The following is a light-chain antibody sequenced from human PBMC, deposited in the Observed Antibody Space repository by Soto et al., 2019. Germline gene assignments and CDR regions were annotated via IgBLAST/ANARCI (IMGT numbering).Light chain of an antibody. CDR1: SSGFGGYNY. Sequence: QSALTQPPSASGSPGQSVTISCTGTSSGFGGYNYVSWYRQHPGKAPKLMIYEVNKRPSGVPDRFSGSKSGNTASLTVSGLQAEDEGDYYCSSYAGSNNLVFGGGTQLTVL. CDR3: SSYAGSNNLV. J-gene: IGLJ2*01. V-gene: IGLV2-8*01. CDR2: EVN.